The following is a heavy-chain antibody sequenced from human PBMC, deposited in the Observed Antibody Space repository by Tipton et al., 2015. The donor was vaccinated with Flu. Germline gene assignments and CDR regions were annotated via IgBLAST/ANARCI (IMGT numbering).Heavy chain of an antibody. D-gene: IGHD1-26*01. J-gene: IGHJ4*02. CDR3: ARRVWGLREDSEMRSGGQFDY. V-gene: IGHV4-39*01. CDR1: GGSISSSSYY. Sequence: TLSLTCTVSGGSISSSSYYWGWIRQPPGKGLEWIGSIYYSGSTYYNPSLKSRVTISVDTSKNQFSLKLSSVTAADTAVYYCARRVWGLREDSEMRSGGQFDYWGQGTLVTVSS. CDR2: IYYSGST.